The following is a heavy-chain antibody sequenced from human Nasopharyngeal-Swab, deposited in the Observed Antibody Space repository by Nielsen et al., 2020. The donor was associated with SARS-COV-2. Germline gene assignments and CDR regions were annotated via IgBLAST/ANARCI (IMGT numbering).Heavy chain of an antibody. CDR3: ARSSPGSPGGYYYGMDV. J-gene: IGHJ6*02. D-gene: IGHD3-10*01. CDR1: GASISSSSYY. CDR2: IYYSGST. V-gene: IGHV4-39*07. Sequence: SETLSLTCTVSGASISSSSYYWGGTRQPPGKGLEWIGSIYYSGSTYYNPSLKSRVTISVDTSKNQFSLKLSSVTAADTAVYYCARSSPGSPGGYYYGMDVWGQGTTVTVSS.